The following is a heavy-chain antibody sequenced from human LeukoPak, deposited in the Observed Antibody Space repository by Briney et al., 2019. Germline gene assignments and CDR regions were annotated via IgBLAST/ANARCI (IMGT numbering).Heavy chain of an antibody. Sequence: GGSLRLSCAASGFTFSSYAMHWVRQAPGKGLEWVAVISYDGSNKYYADSVKGRFTISRDNSKNTLYLQMNSLRAEDTAVYYCARAGRVGSSWYSYFDYWGQGTLVTVSS. V-gene: IGHV3-30*04. CDR1: GFTFSSYA. D-gene: IGHD6-13*01. CDR2: ISYDGSNK. CDR3: ARAGRVGSSWYSYFDY. J-gene: IGHJ4*02.